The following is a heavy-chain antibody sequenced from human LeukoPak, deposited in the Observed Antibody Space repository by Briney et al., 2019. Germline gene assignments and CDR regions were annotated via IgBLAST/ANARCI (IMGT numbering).Heavy chain of an antibody. CDR2: ISGSGDKT. V-gene: IGHV3-23*01. J-gene: IGHJ4*02. CDR3: AKEAIPHLNSDSWVEY. Sequence: GGSLRHSCAASGITFNRYAMSWARHAPGKGLEWVSGISGSGDKTYYADSVKGRFTISRDNSKNTLYLQMNSLRAEDTAVYYCAKEAIPHLNSDSWVEYWGRGTMVTVSS. D-gene: IGHD1-1*01. CDR1: GITFNRYA.